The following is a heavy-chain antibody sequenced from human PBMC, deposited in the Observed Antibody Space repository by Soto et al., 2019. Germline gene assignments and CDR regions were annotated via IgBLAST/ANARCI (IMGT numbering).Heavy chain of an antibody. Sequence: EVQLVESGGGLVQPGGSLRLSCAASGFTFSSYSMNWLSQAPGKGLEWVSYISSSSSTIYYADSVKGRFTISRDNAKNSLYLQMNSLRDEDTAVYYCARDPFSYDSSGYYYRTPYYFDYWGQGTLVTVSS. D-gene: IGHD3-22*01. J-gene: IGHJ4*02. CDR1: GFTFSSYS. V-gene: IGHV3-48*02. CDR3: ARDPFSYDSSGYYYRTPYYFDY. CDR2: ISSSSSTI.